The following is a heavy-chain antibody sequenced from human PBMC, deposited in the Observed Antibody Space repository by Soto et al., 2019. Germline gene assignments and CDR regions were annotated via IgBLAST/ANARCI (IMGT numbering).Heavy chain of an antibody. D-gene: IGHD2-2*01. CDR2: ISYSGTS. V-gene: IGHV4-30-4*01. Sequence: PSETLSLTCTVSGGSISSGNYYWSWIRQPPGKGLEWIGFISYSGTSHYSASLRSRVSISVDTSKNQFSLDLSSVTAADTAVYYCARVPDYWGQGTLVTVS. CDR3: ARVPDY. CDR1: GGSISSGNYY. J-gene: IGHJ4*02.